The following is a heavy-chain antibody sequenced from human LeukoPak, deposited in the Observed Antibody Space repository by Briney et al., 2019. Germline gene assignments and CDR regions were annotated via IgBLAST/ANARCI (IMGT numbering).Heavy chain of an antibody. CDR1: GYTFTSYG. V-gene: IGHV1-18*01. J-gene: IGHJ4*02. Sequence: ASVKVSCKASGYTFTSYGISWVRQAPGQGLEWMGWISAYNGNTNYAQKLQGRVTMTTDTSTSTAYMELRSLRSEDTAVYYCARRAYYYDSSGYVGLYFDYWGQGTLVTVSS. D-gene: IGHD3-22*01. CDR2: ISAYNGNT. CDR3: ARRAYYYDSSGYVGLYFDY.